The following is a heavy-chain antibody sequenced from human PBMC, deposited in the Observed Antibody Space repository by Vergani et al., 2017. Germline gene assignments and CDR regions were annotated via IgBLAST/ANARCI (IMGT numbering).Heavy chain of an antibody. J-gene: IGHJ4*02. CDR3: ARGLGGALS. D-gene: IGHD3-3*02. CDR1: GGSFSGYY. V-gene: IGHV4-34*01. Sequence: QVQLQQWGAGLLKPSETLSLTCAVYGGSFSGYYWSWIRQPPGKGLEWIGEINHSGSTNYHPSLKSRVTISVHTSKNQFSLKLGSVTAADTAVYYCARGLGGALSWGQGTLVTVSS. CDR2: INHSGST.